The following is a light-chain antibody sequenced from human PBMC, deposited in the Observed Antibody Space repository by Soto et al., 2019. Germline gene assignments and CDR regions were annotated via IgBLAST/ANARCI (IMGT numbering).Light chain of an antibody. CDR1: SSDVGNYKY. CDR2: EVS. J-gene: IGLJ1*01. CDR3: FSYTSSGTYV. V-gene: IGLV2-14*01. Sequence: QSALTQPASVSGSPGQSITIPCTGTSSDVGNYKYVSWYQQHPGKAPKLMIYEVSNRPSGVSNRFSGSKSGNTASLTISGLQAEDGTDYYCFSYTSSGTYVFGTGTKVTVL.